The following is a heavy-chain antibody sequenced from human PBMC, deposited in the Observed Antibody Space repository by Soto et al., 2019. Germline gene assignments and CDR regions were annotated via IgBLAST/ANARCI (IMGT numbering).Heavy chain of an antibody. J-gene: IGHJ4*02. D-gene: IGHD3-22*01. CDR1: GGTFSRYT. CDR3: ARDGTLYDSSAYYYLY. V-gene: IGHV1-69*13. Sequence: SVKVSCKASGGTFSRYTITWVRRAPGQGLEWMGGITPMFGTPNYAQKFQGRVTITADESTSTAYMELSSLRSEDTAMYYCARDGTLYDSSAYYYLYWGQGTLVTVSS. CDR2: ITPMFGTP.